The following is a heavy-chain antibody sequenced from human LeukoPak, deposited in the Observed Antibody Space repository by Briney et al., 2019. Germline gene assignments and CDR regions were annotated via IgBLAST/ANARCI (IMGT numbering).Heavy chain of an antibody. Sequence: GGSLRLSYAASGFTFSSYAMSWVRQAPGKGLEWVSAISGSGGSTYYADSVKGRFTISRDNSKNTLYLQMNSLRAEDTAVYYCAKAHRITIFGVVRSGHYYYYMDVWGKGTTVTVSS. J-gene: IGHJ6*03. D-gene: IGHD3-3*01. CDR3: AKAHRITIFGVVRSGHYYYYMDV. V-gene: IGHV3-23*01. CDR1: GFTFSSYA. CDR2: ISGSGGST.